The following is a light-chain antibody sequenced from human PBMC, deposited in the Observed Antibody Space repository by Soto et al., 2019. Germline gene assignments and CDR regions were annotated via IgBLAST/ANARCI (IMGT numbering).Light chain of an antibody. CDR1: QSLTNSF. CDR2: DTS. Sequence: EIVFTQSPGTLSLSPGERATLSCRASQSLTNSFIAWYQQKPGQAPRLLIYDTSSRATGIPDRFSGSGSGTDFTLTISTLEPEDFAVFFCQQYGTSEIIFGQGTRREIK. CDR3: QQYGTSEII. J-gene: IGKJ5*01. V-gene: IGKV3-20*01.